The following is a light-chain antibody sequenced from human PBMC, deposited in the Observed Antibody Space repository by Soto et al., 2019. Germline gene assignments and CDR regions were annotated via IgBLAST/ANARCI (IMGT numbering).Light chain of an antibody. CDR3: QQRSNWPPTWT. J-gene: IGKJ1*01. CDR2: DAS. Sequence: EIVLTQSPATLSLSPGERATLSCRASQSVSSYLAWYQHKPGQAPRLLIYDASNRATGIPARFSGSGSGTDFTITISSVAPEDFAVYYCQQRSNWPPTWTFGQGTKVDI. V-gene: IGKV3-11*01. CDR1: QSVSSY.